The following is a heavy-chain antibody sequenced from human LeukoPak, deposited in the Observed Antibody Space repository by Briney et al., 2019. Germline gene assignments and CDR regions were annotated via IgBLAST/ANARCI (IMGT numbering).Heavy chain of an antibody. J-gene: IGHJ6*03. CDR1: GFTFSSYS. CDR2: ISSSSSYI. D-gene: IGHD1-14*01. CDR3: ARSPAGANYYLDV. V-gene: IGHV3-21*01. Sequence: GGSLRLSCAASGFTFSSYSMNWVRQAPGKGLEWVSSISSSSSYIYYADSVKGRFTISRDNAKNSLSLQMNSLRAEDTAVYYCARSPAGANYYLDVWGKGTTVTISS.